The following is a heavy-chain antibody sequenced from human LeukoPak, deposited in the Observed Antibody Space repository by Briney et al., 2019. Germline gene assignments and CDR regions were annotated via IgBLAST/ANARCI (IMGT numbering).Heavy chain of an antibody. J-gene: IGHJ4*02. D-gene: IGHD1-26*01. CDR3: APSIVGATNY. CDR1: GYTLTELS. Sequence: ASVTVSCKVSGYTLTELSMHWVRQAPGKGLEGMGGFDPEDGETTYAQKCQGRVTTTEDTSTDTAYMELSSLRSEDTAVYYCAPSIVGATNYWGQGTLVTVSS. CDR2: FDPEDGET. V-gene: IGHV1-24*01.